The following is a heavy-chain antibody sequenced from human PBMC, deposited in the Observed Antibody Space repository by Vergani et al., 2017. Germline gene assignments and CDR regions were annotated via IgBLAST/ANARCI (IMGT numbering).Heavy chain of an antibody. Sequence: EVQLVESGGGLVQPGGSLRLSCAASGFTFSSYAMHWVRQAPGKGLEWVSSISSSSSYIYYADSVKGRFTISRDNAKNSLYLQMNSLRAEDTAVYYCARDMESGYEILQSGFDYWGQGTLVTVSS. CDR2: ISSSSSYI. CDR3: ARDMESGYEILQSGFDY. J-gene: IGHJ4*02. CDR1: GFTFSSYA. D-gene: IGHD5-12*01. V-gene: IGHV3-21*01.